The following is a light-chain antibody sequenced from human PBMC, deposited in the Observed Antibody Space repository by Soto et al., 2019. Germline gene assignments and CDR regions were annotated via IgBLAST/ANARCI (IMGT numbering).Light chain of an antibody. CDR3: LQDYNYPLT. CDR1: QDIRND. J-gene: IGKJ4*01. V-gene: IGKV1-6*01. Sequence: IQISQSPSSLSSSVVERFTITCRASQDIRNDLGWYQQKPGKAPKVLIYVTSNLQSGVPSRFSGSGSGTDFTLTISGLQPEDCATYYCLQDYNYPLTFGGGTKVDIK. CDR2: VTS.